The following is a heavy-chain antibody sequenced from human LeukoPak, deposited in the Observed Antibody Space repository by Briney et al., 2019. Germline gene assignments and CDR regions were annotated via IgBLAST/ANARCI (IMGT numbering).Heavy chain of an antibody. CDR1: GYPFSNYD. V-gene: IGHV1-8*01. CDR3: ARHHYYYDSSGFDP. Sequence: RASVKVSCKTSGYPFSNYDINWVRQATGQGLEWMGWMNPNSGNTGYAQKFQGRVTMTRNTSISTAYMELSSLRFEDTAVYYCARHHYYYDSSGFDPWGQGTLVTVSA. CDR2: MNPNSGNT. D-gene: IGHD3-22*01. J-gene: IGHJ5*02.